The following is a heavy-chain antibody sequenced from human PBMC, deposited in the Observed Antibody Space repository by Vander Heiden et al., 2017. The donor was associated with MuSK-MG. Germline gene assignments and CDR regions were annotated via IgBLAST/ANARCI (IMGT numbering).Heavy chain of an antibody. Sequence: EVPLLESGGGLAQPGGSLRLSCPASGFVFSPYVMSWVRQAPGKGLEWVSAISGNGGSTYYADSVKGRFTISRDNSKNTLYLQMNSLRVEDTALYYCAKDYYYDTTGYSSAAALNYWGQGTLVTVSS. D-gene: IGHD3-22*01. CDR1: GFVFSPYV. CDR3: AKDYYYDTTGYSSAAALNY. J-gene: IGHJ4*02. V-gene: IGHV3-23*01. CDR2: ISGNGGST.